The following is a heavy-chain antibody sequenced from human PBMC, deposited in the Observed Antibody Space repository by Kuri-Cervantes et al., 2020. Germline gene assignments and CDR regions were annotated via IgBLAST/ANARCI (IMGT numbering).Heavy chain of an antibody. CDR3: ARVVYYSDSSGYYPEYFQH. V-gene: IGHV3-23*01. CDR1: GFTFSSYA. CDR2: ISGSGGST. Sequence: ETLSLTCAASGFTFSSYAMSWVRQAPGKGLEWVSAISGSGGSTYYADSVKGRFTISRDNSKNTLYLQMNSLRAEDTAVYFCARVVYYSDSSGYYPEYFQHWGQGTLVTVSS. D-gene: IGHD3-22*01. J-gene: IGHJ1*01.